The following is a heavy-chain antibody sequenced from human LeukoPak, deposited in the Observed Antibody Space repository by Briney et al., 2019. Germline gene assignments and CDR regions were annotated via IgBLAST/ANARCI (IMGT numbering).Heavy chain of an antibody. CDR1: GFTFSSYW. CDR3: ARASSYDYSNPFDY. D-gene: IGHD4-4*01. V-gene: IGHV3-7*01. Sequence: GGSLRLSCAASGFTFSSYWMSWVRQAPGKGLEWVANIKQDGSEKYYVDSVKGRFTISRDNAKSSLYLQMNSLRAEDTAVYYCARASSYDYSNPFDYWGQGTLVTVSS. J-gene: IGHJ4*02. CDR2: IKQDGSEK.